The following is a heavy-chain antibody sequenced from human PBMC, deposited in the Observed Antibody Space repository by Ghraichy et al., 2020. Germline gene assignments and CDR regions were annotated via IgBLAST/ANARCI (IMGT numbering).Heavy chain of an antibody. V-gene: IGHV3-66*01. D-gene: IGHD3-10*01. CDR1: GFTVSSNY. Sequence: GESLNISCAASGFTVSSNYMSWVRQAPGKGLEWVSVIYSGGSTYYADSVKGRFTISRDNSKNTLYLQMNSLRAEDTAVYYCARGSRQSGDKDAFDIWGQGTMVTVSS. CDR3: ARGSRQSGDKDAFDI. J-gene: IGHJ3*02. CDR2: IYSGGST.